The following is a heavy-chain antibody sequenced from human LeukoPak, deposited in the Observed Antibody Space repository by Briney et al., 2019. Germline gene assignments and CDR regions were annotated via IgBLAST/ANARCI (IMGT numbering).Heavy chain of an antibody. CDR1: GYSISSGYY. Sequence: SETLSLTCTVSGYSISSGYYWGWIRQPPGKGLEWIGSIYHSGSTYYNPSLKSRVTISVDTSKNQFSLKLSSETAADTAVYYCARLGIVVVVPDYWGQGTLVTVSS. CDR2: IYHSGST. J-gene: IGHJ4*02. D-gene: IGHD2-15*01. V-gene: IGHV4-38-2*02. CDR3: ARLGIVVVVPDY.